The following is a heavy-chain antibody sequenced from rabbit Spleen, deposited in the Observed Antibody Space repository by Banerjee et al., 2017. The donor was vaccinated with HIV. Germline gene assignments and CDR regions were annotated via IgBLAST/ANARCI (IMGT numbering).Heavy chain of an antibody. D-gene: IGHD1-1*01. V-gene: IGHV1S45*01. CDR2: IYVGASGTT. J-gene: IGHJ4*01. CDR3: AKTSDYYSAFNL. Sequence: EQLEESGGGLVKPEGSLTLTCKASGFDFSSARLICWVRQAPGKGLEWIACIYVGASGTTYYASWAKGRFTISKTSSTTVTLQMTSLTDADTATYFCAKTSDYYSAFNLWGPGTLVTVS. CDR1: GFDFSSARL.